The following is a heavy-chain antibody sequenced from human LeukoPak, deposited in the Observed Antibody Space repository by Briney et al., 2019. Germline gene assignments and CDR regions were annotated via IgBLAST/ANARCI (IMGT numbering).Heavy chain of an antibody. CDR2: IISSSSYT. CDR3: VRDPYYYGSGSYYTFDY. J-gene: IGHJ4*02. V-gene: IGHV3-11*06. CDR1: GFTFSDYY. D-gene: IGHD3-10*01. Sequence: GGSLRLSCAASGFTFSDYYMSWIRQAPGKGLEWVSYIISSSSYTNYADPVKGRFTTSSDNAKNSLYVQMNSLRAEDTAVYYRVRDPYYYGSGSYYTFDYWGQGTLVTVSS.